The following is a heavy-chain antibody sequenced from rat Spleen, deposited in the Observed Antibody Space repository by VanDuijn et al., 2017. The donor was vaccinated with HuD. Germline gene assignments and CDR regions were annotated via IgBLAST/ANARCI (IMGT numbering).Heavy chain of an antibody. J-gene: IGHJ3*01. D-gene: IGHD1-1*01. Sequence: EVQLVESGGGLVQPGRSMKLSCGVSGFTFSDYYMAWVRQAPKKGLEWVATIVYDGSRTYYRDSVKGRFTISRDNVKSILFLQMDSLRSEDTATYYCTTVLQGHGFAYWGQGTLVTVSS. V-gene: IGHV5S10*01. CDR3: TTVLQGHGFAY. CDR2: IVYDGSRT. CDR1: GFTFSDYY.